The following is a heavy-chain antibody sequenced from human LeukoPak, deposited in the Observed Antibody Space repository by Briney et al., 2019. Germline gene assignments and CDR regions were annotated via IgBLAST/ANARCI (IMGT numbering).Heavy chain of an antibody. J-gene: IGHJ4*02. Sequence: GESLKISCKGSGYVFTNYWIGWVRQMPGKGLEWMGIIYPGDSDIRCSPSFQGQVTISADKSISTAYLQWSSLKASDTAMYYCARRVGASQRGFDYWGQGTLVTVSS. CDR3: ARRVGASQRGFDY. D-gene: IGHD1-26*01. V-gene: IGHV5-51*01. CDR2: IYPGDSDI. CDR1: GYVFTNYW.